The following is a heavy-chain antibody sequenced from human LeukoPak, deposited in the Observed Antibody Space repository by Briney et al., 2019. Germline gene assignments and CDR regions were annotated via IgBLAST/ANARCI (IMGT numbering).Heavy chain of an antibody. V-gene: IGHV3-74*01. CDR3: ARTGLSSSWYFSFDI. J-gene: IGHJ3*02. D-gene: IGHD6-13*01. CDR2: IHSDGSGT. Sequence: RGSPRLSCAAPEFTFSSYWMHWVRQAPGKGLVWVSRIHSDGSGTDYADSVKGRFTISRDSAKNTLYLQMNSLRGDDTAMYYCARTGLSSSWYFSFDIWGQGTMVTVSS. CDR1: EFTFSSYW.